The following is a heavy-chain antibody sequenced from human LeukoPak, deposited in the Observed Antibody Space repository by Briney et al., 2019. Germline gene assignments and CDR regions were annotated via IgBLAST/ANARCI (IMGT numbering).Heavy chain of an antibody. Sequence: ASVKVSCKASGYTFTSYDINWVRQATGQGLEWMGWINPNSGGTNYAQKFQGRVTMTRDTSISTAYMELSRLRSDDTAVYYCARANWNYGDYYFDYWGQGTLVTVSS. CDR3: ARANWNYGDYYFDY. CDR2: INPNSGGT. CDR1: GYTFTSYD. V-gene: IGHV1-2*02. D-gene: IGHD1-7*01. J-gene: IGHJ4*02.